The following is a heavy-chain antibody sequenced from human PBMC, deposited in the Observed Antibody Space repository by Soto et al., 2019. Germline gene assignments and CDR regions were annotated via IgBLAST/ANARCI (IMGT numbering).Heavy chain of an antibody. CDR1: GFTFSSYT. CDR2: ISSSSSYI. Sequence: EVQLMVSGGGLVKPGGSLRLSCAASGFTFSSYTMIWVRQAPGKGLEWVSSISSSSSYIYYADSVKGRFTISRDNAKNSLYLQMNSLRAEDTAVYYCARFGYTTEAHWGQGTLVTVSS. V-gene: IGHV3-21*01. D-gene: IGHD5-12*01. J-gene: IGHJ4*02. CDR3: ARFGYTTEAH.